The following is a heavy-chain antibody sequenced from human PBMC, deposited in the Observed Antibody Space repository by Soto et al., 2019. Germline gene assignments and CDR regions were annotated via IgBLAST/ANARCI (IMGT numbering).Heavy chain of an antibody. CDR2: ISGSGGST. CDR3: AKDQRAAAEPYGMDV. CDR1: GFTFSSYA. D-gene: IGHD6-13*01. J-gene: IGHJ6*02. V-gene: IGHV3-23*01. Sequence: EVQLLESGGGLVQPGGSLRLSCAASGFTFSSYAMSWVRQAPGKGLEWVSAISGSGGSTYYADYVKGRFTISRDNSKNPLYLQMNSLRAEDTAVYYCAKDQRAAAEPYGMDVWGQGTTVTVSS.